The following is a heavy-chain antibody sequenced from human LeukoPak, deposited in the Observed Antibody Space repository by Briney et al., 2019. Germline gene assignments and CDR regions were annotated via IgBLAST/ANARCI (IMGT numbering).Heavy chain of an antibody. CDR2: INIKSGGT. J-gene: IGHJ4*02. Sequence: ASVKVSCKASGYTFTDYYMHWVRQAPGQGREWMGWINIKSGGTNDAQKIQGRVTMTRDTSISTAYMELSRLTSDDTAVYYCARDPEEAMPLDYWGQGTLVSVSS. CDR1: GYTFTDYY. V-gene: IGHV1-2*02. D-gene: IGHD1-14*01. CDR3: ARDPEEAMPLDY.